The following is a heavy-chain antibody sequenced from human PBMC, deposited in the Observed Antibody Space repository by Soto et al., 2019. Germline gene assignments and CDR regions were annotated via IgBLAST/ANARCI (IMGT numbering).Heavy chain of an antibody. CDR3: VTAVRTRLDN. J-gene: IGHJ4*02. CDR2: IRQSGDRS. CDR1: GFIFSNFA. Sequence: GGSLRLSCAASGFIFSNFAMYWVRRAPGKGLEWVSSIRQSGDRSSYADSAKGRFTISRDNSKNTFYLQMNGLRLDDTAVYYCVTAVRTRLDNWGPGTLVTVS. V-gene: IGHV3-23*01. D-gene: IGHD3-10*01.